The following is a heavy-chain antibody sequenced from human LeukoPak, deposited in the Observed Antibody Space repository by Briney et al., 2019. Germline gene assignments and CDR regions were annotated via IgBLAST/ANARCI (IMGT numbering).Heavy chain of an antibody. J-gene: IGHJ4*02. V-gene: IGHV3-30*03. Sequence: GRSLRLSCGASGFTFSRYGMNWVRQAPGKGLEWVAVISHDGSTEHYADSVKGRFTLSRDNSKTTLYLQMNSLRTEDTAVYYCARDLLLLEWDNFDYWGQGTLVTVSS. D-gene: IGHD3-3*01. CDR3: ARDLLLLEWDNFDY. CDR1: GFTFSRYG. CDR2: ISHDGSTE.